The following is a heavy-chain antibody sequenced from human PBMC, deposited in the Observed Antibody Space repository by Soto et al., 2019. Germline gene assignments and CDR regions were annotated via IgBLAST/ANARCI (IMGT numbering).Heavy chain of an antibody. CDR3: AHGSGWLFDF. D-gene: IGHD6-19*01. CDR1: GFSLTSHAVG. J-gene: IGHJ4*02. CDR2: IYWDDDN. V-gene: IGHV2-5*02. Sequence: QITLKESGPTLVKPTQTLTLTCTFSGFSLTSHAVGVGWFRQPPGKALEWLALIYWDDDNHYSPSLKSRLTFTKDTVKHQVVLIMTNMDPVDTATSYCAHGSGWLFDFWGQGTLVTVSS.